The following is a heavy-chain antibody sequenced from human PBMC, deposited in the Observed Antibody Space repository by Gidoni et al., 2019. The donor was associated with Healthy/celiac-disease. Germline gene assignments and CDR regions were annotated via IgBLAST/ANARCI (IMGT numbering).Heavy chain of an antibody. CDR3: ARDSSSVATKRIYYGMDV. D-gene: IGHD5-12*01. CDR2: FSSSGSTI. V-gene: IGHV3-11*01. Sequence: QVQLVVSGGGMVKPGWSLRLSCAASGFNFSDYYMSWIRQAPGKGLEWVSYFSSSGSTISYADSVKGQFTISRDNAKNSLYLQMNSLRAEDTAVYYCARDSSSVATKRIYYGMDVWGQGTTVTVSS. CDR1: GFNFSDYY. J-gene: IGHJ6*02.